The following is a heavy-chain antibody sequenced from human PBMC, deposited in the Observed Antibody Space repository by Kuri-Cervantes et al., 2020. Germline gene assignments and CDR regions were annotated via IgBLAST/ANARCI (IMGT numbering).Heavy chain of an antibody. CDR3: ARDYSADDFWSGYYRPLTWFDP. Sequence: ASVKVSCKASGYTFTSYGISWVRQAPGQGLEWMGWISAYNGNTNYAQKFQGRVTMTRDTSISTAYMELSRLRSDDTAVYYCARDYSADDFWSGYYRPLTWFDPWGQGTLVTVSS. D-gene: IGHD3-3*01. V-gene: IGHV1-18*01. CDR2: ISAYNGNT. CDR1: GYTFTSYG. J-gene: IGHJ5*02.